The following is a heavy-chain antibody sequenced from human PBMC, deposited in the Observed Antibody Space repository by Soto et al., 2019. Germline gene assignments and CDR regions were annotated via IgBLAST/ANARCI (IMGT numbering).Heavy chain of an antibody. CDR2: IWYDGSNK. J-gene: IGHJ3*02. V-gene: IGHV3-33*01. CDR1: GFTFSSYG. CDR3: ALTNNVNIVATTRHDAFDI. D-gene: IGHD5-12*01. Sequence: PGGSLRLSCAASGFTFSSYGMHWVRQAPGKGLEWVAVIWYDGSNKYYADSVKGRFTISRDNSKNTLYLQMNSLRAEDTAVYYCALTNNVNIVATTRHDAFDIWGQGTMVTGSS.